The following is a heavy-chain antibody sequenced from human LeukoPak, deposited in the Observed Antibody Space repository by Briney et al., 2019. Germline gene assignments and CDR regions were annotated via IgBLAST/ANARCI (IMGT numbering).Heavy chain of an antibody. D-gene: IGHD6-13*01. CDR1: GGSISSGDYY. CDR3: AREAVVAAAGYYYYYYMDV. J-gene: IGHJ6*03. V-gene: IGHV4-30-4*01. Sequence: PSETLSLTCIVSGGSISSGDYYWSWIRQPPGKGLEWIGYIYYSGSTYYNPSLKSRVTISVDTSKNQFSLKLSSVTAADTAVYYCAREAVVAAAGYYYYYYMDVWGKGTTVTVSS. CDR2: IYYSGST.